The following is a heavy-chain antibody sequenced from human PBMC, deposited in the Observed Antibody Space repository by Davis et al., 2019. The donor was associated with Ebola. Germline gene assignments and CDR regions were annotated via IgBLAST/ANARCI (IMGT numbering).Heavy chain of an antibody. D-gene: IGHD6-19*01. Sequence: GESLKISCVVSGFTFTNYWMSWVRQAPGKGLEWVANINQDGTEKHYVDSVKGRFTISRDSAKKSLFLQMNSLRAEDTAVYYCTSSAVAGTYDYWGQGTLVTVSS. J-gene: IGHJ4*02. CDR1: GFTFTNYW. CDR2: INQDGTEK. CDR3: TSSAVAGTYDY. V-gene: IGHV3-7*03.